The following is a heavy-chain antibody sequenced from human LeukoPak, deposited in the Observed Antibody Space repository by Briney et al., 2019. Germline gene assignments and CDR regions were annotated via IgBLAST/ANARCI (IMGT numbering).Heavy chain of an antibody. CDR3: AKDRALYSSGWYY. D-gene: IGHD6-19*01. CDR2: IRYDGSNK. J-gene: IGHJ4*02. Sequence: PGGSLRLSCAASGFTFSSYGMHWVRQAPGKGLEWVAFIRYDGSNKYYADSVKGRFTISRDNSKNTLYLQMNSLRAEDTAVYYCAKDRALYSSGWYYWGQGTLVTVSS. CDR1: GFTFSSYG. V-gene: IGHV3-30*02.